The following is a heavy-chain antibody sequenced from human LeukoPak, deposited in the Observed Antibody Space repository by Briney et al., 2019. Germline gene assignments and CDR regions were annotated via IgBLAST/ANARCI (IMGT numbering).Heavy chain of an antibody. V-gene: IGHV3-7*01. J-gene: IGHJ4*02. D-gene: IGHD1-26*01. CDR3: ARDKVGTGPTHLDY. CDR2: IKEDGGEK. CDR1: GFTFNSYW. Sequence: GGSLRLSCAASGFTFNSYWMSWVSQAPGKGREWVANIKEDGGEKYSVDSVKGRFTIYRENDMNSLYLEMNSLRAEDMALYYCARDKVGTGPTHLDYWGQGALVTVSS.